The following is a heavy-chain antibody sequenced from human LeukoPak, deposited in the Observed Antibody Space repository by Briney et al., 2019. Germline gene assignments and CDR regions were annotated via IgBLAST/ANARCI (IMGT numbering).Heavy chain of an antibody. CDR3: AREGGGYCTGGSCWTFDS. CDR2: IHPGGVGT. D-gene: IGHD2-15*01. Sequence: ASVKVSCKTSGFTFNNYFLHWVRQAPGQGLVWMGAIHPGGVGTTYAQRFQGRVTMTRDTSTNTLYMELSSLRSEDTAMYYCAREGGGYCTGGSCWTFDSSGQGTLVTVSS. CDR1: GFTFNNYF. J-gene: IGHJ4*02. V-gene: IGHV1-46*02.